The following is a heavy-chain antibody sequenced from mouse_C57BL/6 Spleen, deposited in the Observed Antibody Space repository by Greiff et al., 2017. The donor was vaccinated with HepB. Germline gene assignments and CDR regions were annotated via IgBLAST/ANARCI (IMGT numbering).Heavy chain of an antibody. V-gene: IGHV14-1*01. CDR1: GFNIKDYY. CDR2: IDPEDGDT. D-gene: IGHD1-1*02. CDR3: TTYGGYLDY. Sequence: VQLQQSGAELMRPGASVKLSCTASGFNIKDYYMHWVKQRPEQGLEWIGRIDPEDGDTEYAPKFQGKATMTEDTSSNTAYLQLSSLTSEDTSVYYCTTYGGYLDYWGQGTTLTVSS. J-gene: IGHJ2*01.